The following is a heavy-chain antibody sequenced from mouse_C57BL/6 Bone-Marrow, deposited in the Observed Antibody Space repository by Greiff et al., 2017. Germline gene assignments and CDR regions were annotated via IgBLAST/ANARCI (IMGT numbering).Heavy chain of an antibody. V-gene: IGHV1-61*01. CDR2: IYPSDSET. CDR1: GYTFTSYW. Sequence: VQLQQPGAELVRPGSSVKLSCKASGYTFTSYWMDWVKQRPGQGLEWIGNIYPSDSETHYNHKFKDKATVTVDKSSSTAYMQLSILPSEDSAVYYCARPNYYGSSPVGVWGTGTTVTVSS. CDR3: ARPNYYGSSPVGV. D-gene: IGHD1-1*01. J-gene: IGHJ1*03.